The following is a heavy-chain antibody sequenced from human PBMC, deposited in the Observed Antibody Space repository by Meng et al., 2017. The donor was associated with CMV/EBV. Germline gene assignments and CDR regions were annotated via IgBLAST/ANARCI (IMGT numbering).Heavy chain of an antibody. Sequence: ASVKVSCKASGYTFTSYDINWVRQATGQGLEWMGWMNPNSGNTGYAQKFQGRVTMTRNTSISTAYMELSSLRSEDTAVYYCARGSVVGAMNWFDPWGQGTLVTVSS. CDR1: GYTFTSYD. J-gene: IGHJ5*02. D-gene: IGHD1-26*01. CDR2: MNPNSGNT. CDR3: ARGSVVGAMNWFDP. V-gene: IGHV1-8*01.